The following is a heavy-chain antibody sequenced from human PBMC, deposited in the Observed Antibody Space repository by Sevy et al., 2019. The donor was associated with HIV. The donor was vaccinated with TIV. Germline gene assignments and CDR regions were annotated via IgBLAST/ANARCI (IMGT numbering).Heavy chain of an antibody. CDR2: IYYSGST. CDR1: GGSISSGDYY. J-gene: IGHJ3*02. Sequence: SETLSLTCTVSGGSISSGDYYWSWIRQHPGKGLEWIGYIYYSGSTYYNPSLKSRVTISVDTSKNQFSLKLSSVTAADTAVYYCASTDTAMTRDAFDIWGQGTMVTVSS. V-gene: IGHV4-31*03. CDR3: ASTDTAMTRDAFDI. D-gene: IGHD5-18*01.